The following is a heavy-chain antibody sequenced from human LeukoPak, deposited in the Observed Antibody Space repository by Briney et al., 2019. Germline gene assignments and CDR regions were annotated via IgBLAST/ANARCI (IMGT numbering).Heavy chain of an antibody. CDR3: ARVATTMVRNALDS. CDR2: INSDGIST. V-gene: IGHV3-74*01. Sequence: GGSLTLSCAASGFTFSSDWMHWVRQAPGKGLVWVSRINSDGISTSYADSVKGRLTISRENAKNTLYLQMNSLRADDTAVYYCARVATTMVRNALDSWGQGTLVTVSS. D-gene: IGHD3-10*01. CDR1: GFTFSSDW. J-gene: IGHJ5*01.